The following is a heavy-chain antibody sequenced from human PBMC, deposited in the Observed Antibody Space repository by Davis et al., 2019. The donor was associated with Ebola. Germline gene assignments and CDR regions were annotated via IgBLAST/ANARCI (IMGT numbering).Heavy chain of an antibody. Sequence: GESLKISCAASGFTFSSYSMNWVRQAPGKGLEWVSSISSSSSYIYYADSVKGRFTISRDNAKNSLYLQMNSLRSEDTAVYYCARVGSLGFLALDVWGQGTTVTVSS. CDR3: ARVGSLGFLALDV. D-gene: IGHD3-3*01. V-gene: IGHV3-21*04. J-gene: IGHJ6*02. CDR2: ISSSSSYI. CDR1: GFTFSSYS.